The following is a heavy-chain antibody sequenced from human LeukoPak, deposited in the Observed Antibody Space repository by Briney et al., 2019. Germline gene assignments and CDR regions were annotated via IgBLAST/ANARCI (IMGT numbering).Heavy chain of an antibody. V-gene: IGHV1-69*05. CDR1: GGTLSSYA. CDR2: IIPIFGTA. CDR3: ARGQRFGELSYFDY. J-gene: IGHJ4*02. Sequence: SVKVSCKASGGTLSSYAISWVRQAPGQGLEWMGRIIPIFGTANYAQKFQGRVTITTDESTSTAYMELSSLRSEDTAVYYCARGQRFGELSYFDYWGQGTLVTVSS. D-gene: IGHD3-10*01.